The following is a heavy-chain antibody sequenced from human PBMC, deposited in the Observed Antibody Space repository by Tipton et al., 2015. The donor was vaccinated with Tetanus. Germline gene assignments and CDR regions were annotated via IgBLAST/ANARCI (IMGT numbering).Heavy chain of an antibody. CDR1: GFTFSSSC. CDR3: ARDPDYGGSGIFLDS. CDR2: ISPDGSMK. Sequence: SLRLSCAASGFTFSSSCMHWVRQTPGKGLEWVADISPDGSMKLYMDSVKGRFTISRDNAKNSLFLQMNSLRAADGAVYYCARDPDYGGSGIFLDSWGQGMLVTVSS. V-gene: IGHV3-7*01. D-gene: IGHD4-23*01. J-gene: IGHJ4*02.